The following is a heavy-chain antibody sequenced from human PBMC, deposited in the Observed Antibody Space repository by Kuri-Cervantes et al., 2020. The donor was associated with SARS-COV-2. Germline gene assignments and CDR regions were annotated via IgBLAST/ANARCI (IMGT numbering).Heavy chain of an antibody. V-gene: IGHV1-8*01. Sequence: ASVKVSCKASGYTFTSYDINWVRQATGQGLEWMGWMNPNSGNTGYAQKFQGRVTMTRNTSISTAYMELRSLRSDDPAVYYCARVWGCSSTSCYDGSYYYGMDVWGQGTTVTVSS. D-gene: IGHD2-2*01. J-gene: IGHJ6*02. CDR3: ARVWGCSSTSCYDGSYYYGMDV. CDR2: MNPNSGNT. CDR1: GYTFTSYD.